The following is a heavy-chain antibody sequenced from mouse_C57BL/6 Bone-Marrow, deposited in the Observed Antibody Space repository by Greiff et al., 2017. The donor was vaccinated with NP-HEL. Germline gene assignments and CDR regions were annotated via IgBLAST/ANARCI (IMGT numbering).Heavy chain of an antibody. Sequence: QVQLQQSGAELVRPGTSVKMSCKASGYTFTNYWIGWAKQRPGHGLEWIGDIDPGGGYTNYNEKFKGKATLTADKSSSTAYMQFSSLTSEDSAIYYCASSPNYYGSSYFDYWGQGTTLTVSS. CDR1: GYTFTNYW. D-gene: IGHD1-1*01. CDR2: IDPGGGYT. CDR3: ASSPNYYGSSYFDY. V-gene: IGHV1-63*01. J-gene: IGHJ2*01.